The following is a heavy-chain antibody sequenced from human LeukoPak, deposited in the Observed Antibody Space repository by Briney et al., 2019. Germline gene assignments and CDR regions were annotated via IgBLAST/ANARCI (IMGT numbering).Heavy chain of an antibody. V-gene: IGHV3-23*01. CDR3: AKASSSTWPYYFDS. Sequence: TGGSLRLSCAASGFTFSSYVMAYVRHSPGKGLEWVSALTGDGSDTYYPDSVKGRFIISRDDSKNTLYLEMNSLRADDTAVYNCAKASSSTWPYYFDSWGQGTLVTVSS. J-gene: IGHJ4*02. CDR1: GFTFSSYV. CDR2: LTGDGSDT. D-gene: IGHD6-13*01.